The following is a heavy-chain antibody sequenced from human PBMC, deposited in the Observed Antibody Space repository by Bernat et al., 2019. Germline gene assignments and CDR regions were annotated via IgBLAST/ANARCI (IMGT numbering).Heavy chain of an antibody. V-gene: IGHV1-46*01. J-gene: IGHJ4*02. CDR3: ACGYDYGNFDY. D-gene: IGHD5-12*01. Sequence: QVQLVQSGAEVKKPGASVKVSCKASGYTFTTYYMHWVRQAPGQGLEWMGIINPSGGSTTYTQNFQGRVTMTRDTSTSTVYMDLSSLRSEDTAVYYCACGYDYGNFDYWGQGILVTVSS. CDR2: INPSGGST. CDR1: GYTFTTYY.